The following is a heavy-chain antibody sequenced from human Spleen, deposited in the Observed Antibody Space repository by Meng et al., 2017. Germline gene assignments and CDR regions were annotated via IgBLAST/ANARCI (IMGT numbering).Heavy chain of an antibody. CDR3: ARGGYYYDSSGYFDY. CDR1: GDSISNYY. Sequence: SETLSLTCSVSGDSISNYYWNWLRQPAGKRLEWIGRTYVGGSTDYNPSLRSRVTVSVDTSKNQFSLKLSSVTAADTAVYYCARGGYYYDSSGYFDYWGQGTLVTVSS. V-gene: IGHV4-4*07. D-gene: IGHD3-22*01. J-gene: IGHJ4*02. CDR2: TYVGGST.